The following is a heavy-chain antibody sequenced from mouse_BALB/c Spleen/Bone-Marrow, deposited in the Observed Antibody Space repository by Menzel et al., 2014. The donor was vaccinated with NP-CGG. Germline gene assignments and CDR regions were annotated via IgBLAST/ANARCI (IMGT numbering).Heavy chain of an antibody. CDR3: ARGSSYFDY. J-gene: IGHJ2*01. CDR2: ISDGGSYT. D-gene: IGHD1-1*01. Sequence: EVKLVESGGGLVKPGGSLKLSCAVSGFTFSDYYMYWVRQTPEKRLEWVATISDGGSYTYYPDSVKGRFTISRDNAKNNLYLQMSSLKSEDTAMYYCARGSSYFDYWGQGTTLTVSS. CDR1: GFTFSDYY. V-gene: IGHV5-4*02.